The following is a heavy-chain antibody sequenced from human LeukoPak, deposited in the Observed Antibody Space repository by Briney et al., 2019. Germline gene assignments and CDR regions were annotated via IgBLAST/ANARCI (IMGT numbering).Heavy chain of an antibody. V-gene: IGHV3-23*01. Sequence: GGSLRLSCAASGFTFSSYAMSWVRQSPGKGLEWVSSISGRGGFGVSGGDTYFADSVKGRFTISRDHYKNTVHLQITSLRADDTAVYYCARVGPGAWGPGTLVAVSS. CDR2: ISGRGGFGVSGGDT. CDR1: GFTFSSYA. J-gene: IGHJ5*02. CDR3: ARVGPGA. D-gene: IGHD3-16*01.